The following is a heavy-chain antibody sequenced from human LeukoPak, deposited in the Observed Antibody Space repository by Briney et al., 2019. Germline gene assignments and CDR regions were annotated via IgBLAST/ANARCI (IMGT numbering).Heavy chain of an antibody. CDR3: ARRYDFWSGYPPPLDY. D-gene: IGHD3-3*01. V-gene: IGHV4-59*12. J-gene: IGHJ4*02. CDR1: GGSISSYY. CDR2: IYYSGSS. Sequence: PSETLSLTCIVSGGSISSYYWSWIRQPPGKGLEWIGYIYYSGSSNYNPSLKSRVTISLDTSKIQFSLKLSSVTAADTAVYYCARRYDFWSGYPPPLDYWGQGTLVTVSS.